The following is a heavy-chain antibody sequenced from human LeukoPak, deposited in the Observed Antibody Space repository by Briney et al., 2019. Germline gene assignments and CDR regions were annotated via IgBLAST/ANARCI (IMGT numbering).Heavy chain of an antibody. V-gene: IGHV3-21*01. D-gene: IGHD2-15*01. CDR3: ARTLALRYCSGGSCYYFDY. J-gene: IGHJ4*02. Sequence: GGSLRLSCEASGFSFSNYWMSWVRQAPGKGLEWVSSISSSSSYIYYADSVKGRFTISRDNAKNSLYLQMNSLRAEDTAVYYCARTLALRYCSGGSCYYFDYWGQGTLVTVSS. CDR2: ISSSSSYI. CDR1: GFSFSNYW.